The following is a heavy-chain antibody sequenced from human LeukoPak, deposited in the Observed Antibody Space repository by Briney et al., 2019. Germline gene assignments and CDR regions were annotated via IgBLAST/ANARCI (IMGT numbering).Heavy chain of an antibody. D-gene: IGHD1-26*01. CDR1: GYTFTGYY. CDR2: INPNSGGT. V-gene: IGHV1-2*06. CDR3: ARGRKGASYYWDLFYFDY. J-gene: IGHJ4*02. Sequence: ASVKVSCKATGYTFTGYYMHWLRQAPGQGLEWMGRINPNSGGTNYAQKFQGRVTMTRDTSISTAYMELSRLRSDDTAVYYCARGRKGASYYWDLFYFDYWGQGNLVTVSS.